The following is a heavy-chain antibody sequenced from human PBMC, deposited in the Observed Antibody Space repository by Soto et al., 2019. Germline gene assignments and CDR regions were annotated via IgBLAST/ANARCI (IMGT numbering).Heavy chain of an antibody. CDR3: ARDPGSSGPPYFDY. D-gene: IGHD6-19*01. V-gene: IGHV1-3*01. CDR1: GYTFTSYA. J-gene: IGHJ4*02. CDR2: INAGNGNT. Sequence: ASVKVSCKASGYTFTSYAMHWVRQAPGQRLEWMGWINAGNGNTKYSQKFQGRVTITRDTSASTAYMELSSLRSEDTAVYYCARDPGSSGPPYFDYWGQGTLVIVSS.